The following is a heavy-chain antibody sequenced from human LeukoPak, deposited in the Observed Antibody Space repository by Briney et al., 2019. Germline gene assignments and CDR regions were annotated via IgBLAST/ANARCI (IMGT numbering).Heavy chain of an antibody. CDR3: AKNGQSGFSFDP. CDR1: GYSISSGYF. J-gene: IGHJ5*02. D-gene: IGHD1-26*01. V-gene: IGHV4-38-2*02. Sequence: PSENLSLTCTVSGYSISSGYFWGWIRQSPGKGLEWLGEGNHNGGTKYNPSLKSRVTISADSSRNQFSLKLTSVTAADTAVYHCAKNGQSGFSFDPWGQGTLVTVSS. CDR2: GNHNGGT.